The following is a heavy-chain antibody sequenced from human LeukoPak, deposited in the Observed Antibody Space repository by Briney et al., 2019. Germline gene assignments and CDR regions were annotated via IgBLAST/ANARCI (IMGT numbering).Heavy chain of an antibody. CDR2: INPNSGGT. CDR3: ARDIWAGGATIEY. Sequence: ASVKVSCKASEYSFTRYYLHWVRQAPGQGLEWMGWINPNSGGTDFAQKFQGRVTMTRDTSITTAYMELSSLRSDDTAIYYCARDIWAGGATIEYWGQGTLVTVSS. V-gene: IGHV1-2*02. D-gene: IGHD1-26*01. J-gene: IGHJ4*02. CDR1: EYSFTRYY.